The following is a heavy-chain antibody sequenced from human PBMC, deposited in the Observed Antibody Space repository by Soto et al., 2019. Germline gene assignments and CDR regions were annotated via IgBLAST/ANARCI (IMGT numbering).Heavy chain of an antibody. Sequence: QVQLVESGGGVVQPGTSLRLSCVGSGFTFRSYVIHWVRQAPGKGLEWVALTSYDGSNNFYGDSVKGRFTISRDNSRNTVEVQVDSLGVEGTALYYCARWGTAGGLDVWGQGTLVSVSS. J-gene: IGHJ4*02. D-gene: IGHD3-16*01. CDR2: TSYDGSNN. CDR1: GFTFRSYV. V-gene: IGHV3-30*03. CDR3: ARWGTAGGLDV.